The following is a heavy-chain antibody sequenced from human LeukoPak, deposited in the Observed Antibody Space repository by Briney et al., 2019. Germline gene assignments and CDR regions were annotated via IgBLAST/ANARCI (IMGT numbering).Heavy chain of an antibody. J-gene: IGHJ6*04. CDR2: IRNKANSYTT. CDR3: AISPLMDV. Sequence: PGGSLRLSCAASGFTFSNYWMHWVRQAPGKGLEWVGRIRNKANSYTTEYAASVEGRFSISRDDSTNSLYLQIHSLKIEDTAVYYCAISPLMDVWGKGTTVIVSS. CDR1: GFTFSNYW. V-gene: IGHV3-72*01.